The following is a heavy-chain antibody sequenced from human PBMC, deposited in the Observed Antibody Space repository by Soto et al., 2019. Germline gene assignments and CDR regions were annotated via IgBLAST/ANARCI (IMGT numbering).Heavy chain of an antibody. V-gene: IGHV3-30-3*01. CDR3: ARDGPYSSGYYFSFSGYFDY. CDR2: ISYDGSNK. CDR1: GFTFSSYA. D-gene: IGHD3-22*01. J-gene: IGHJ4*02. Sequence: LRLSCAASGFTFSSYAMHWVRQAPGKGLEWVAVISYDGSNKYYADSVKGRFTISRDSSKNTLYLQMNSLRAEDTAVYYCARDGPYSSGYYFSFSGYFDYWGQGTLVTVSS.